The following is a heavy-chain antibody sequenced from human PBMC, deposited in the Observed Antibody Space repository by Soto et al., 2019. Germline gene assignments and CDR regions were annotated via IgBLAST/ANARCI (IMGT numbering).Heavy chain of an antibody. CDR2: IYYSGST. J-gene: IGHJ6*02. CDR1: GGSISSYY. CDR3: ARVAGGGTVTTAFRVPGYYYYGMDV. V-gene: IGHV4-59*01. D-gene: IGHD4-17*01. Sequence: SETLSLTCTVSGGSISSYYWSWIRQPPGKGLEWIGYIYYSGSTNYNPSLKSRVTISVDTSKNQFSLKLSSVTAADTAVYYCARVAGGGTVTTAFRVPGYYYYGMDVWGQGTTVTVSS.